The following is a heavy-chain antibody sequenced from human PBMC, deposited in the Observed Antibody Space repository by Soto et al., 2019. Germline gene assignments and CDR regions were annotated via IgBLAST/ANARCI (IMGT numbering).Heavy chain of an antibody. J-gene: IGHJ1*01. V-gene: IGHV1-18*01. CDR2: IGAYNGDT. CDR1: GYTFSTYG. Sequence: GASVKVSSKASGYTFSTYGFSWVRQAPGQGLEWMGWIGAYNGDTNYAQNFQGRVTMTTDTSTTTSYMELRSLRSDDAAVEFCARTRKGAGGFGFWGDGSLDTVTT. D-gene: IGHD3-16*01. CDR3: ARTRKGAGGFGF.